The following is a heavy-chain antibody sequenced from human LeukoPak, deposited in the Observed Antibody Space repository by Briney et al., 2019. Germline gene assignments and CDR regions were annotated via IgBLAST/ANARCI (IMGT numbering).Heavy chain of an antibody. D-gene: IGHD1-26*01. Sequence: SETLSLTCAVYGGSFSGYYWSWIRQPPGKGLEWIGEINHSGSTNYNPSLKSRVTISVDTSKNQFSLKPSSVTAADTAVYYCARGRIVGATSLGYWGQGTLVTVSS. V-gene: IGHV4-34*01. CDR1: GGSFSGYY. CDR3: ARGRIVGATSLGY. J-gene: IGHJ4*02. CDR2: INHSGST.